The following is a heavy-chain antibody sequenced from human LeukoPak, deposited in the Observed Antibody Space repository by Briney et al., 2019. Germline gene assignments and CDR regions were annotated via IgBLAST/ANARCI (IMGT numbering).Heavy chain of an antibody. CDR1: GYTFTGYY. J-gene: IGHJ5*02. CDR2: INPNSGGT. V-gene: IGHV1-2*02. CDR3: ARDPGRIPQTTRGFLSWFAP. Sequence: GASVKVSCKASGYTFTGYYMHWVRQAPGHGLEWMGWINPNSGGTNYAQKFQGRVTMTRDTSISTAYMELSRLRSYDTALYSCARDPGRIPQTTRGFLSWFAPWGQGTLVTVSS. D-gene: IGHD1-7*01.